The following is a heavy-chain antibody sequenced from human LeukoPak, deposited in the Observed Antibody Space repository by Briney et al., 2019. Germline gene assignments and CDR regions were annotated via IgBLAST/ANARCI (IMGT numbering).Heavy chain of an antibody. D-gene: IGHD1-26*01. CDR1: GFTFSNYD. CDR3: ARGYGGYQRRCREYFDY. J-gene: IGHJ4*02. V-gene: IGHV3-13*01. CDR2: IGPADDT. Sequence: GVSLRLSCADSGFTFSNYDMHWVRQATGKGLEWVSAIGPADDTYYPGSVTGRFTISREIAKNSLYLQMSSLRAGDTAVYYCARGYGGYQRRCREYFDYWGQGTLVTVSS.